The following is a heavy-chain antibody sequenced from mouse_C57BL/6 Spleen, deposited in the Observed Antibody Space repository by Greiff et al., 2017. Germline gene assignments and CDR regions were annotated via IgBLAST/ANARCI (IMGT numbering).Heavy chain of an antibody. CDR2: ISSGSSTI. V-gene: IGHV5-17*01. D-gene: IGHD2-3*01. J-gene: IGHJ3*01. Sequence: EVKLVESGGGLVKPGGSLKLSCAASGFTFSDYGMHWVRQAPEKGLEWVAYISSGSSTIYYADTVKGRFTISRDNAKNTLCLQMTSLRYEDTAMYYCARPRDGYYAWFAYWGQGTLVTVSA. CDR3: ARPRDGYYAWFAY. CDR1: GFTFSDYG.